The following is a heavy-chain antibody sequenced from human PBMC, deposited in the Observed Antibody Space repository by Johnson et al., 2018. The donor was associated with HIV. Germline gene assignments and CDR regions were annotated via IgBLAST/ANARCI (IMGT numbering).Heavy chain of an antibody. D-gene: IGHD6-13*01. J-gene: IGHJ3*02. CDR3: AKEGSIAAAGNDAFDI. V-gene: IGHV3-7*01. CDR2: IKQDGSEK. CDR1: GFTFSRYW. Sequence: VQLVESGGGLVQPGGSLRLSCAASGFTFSRYWLTWVRQAPGKGLEWVANIKQDGSEKYYVASVEGRFTISRDNTKSSLFLQMNSLIGEDTAVYYCAKEGSIAAAGNDAFDIWGQGTMVTVSS.